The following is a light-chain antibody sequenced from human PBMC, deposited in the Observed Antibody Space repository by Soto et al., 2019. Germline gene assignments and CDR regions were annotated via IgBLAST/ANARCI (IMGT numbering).Light chain of an antibody. CDR3: QHLNGAPTIT. CDR1: QDVSDF. V-gene: IGKV1-9*01. CDR2: GGY. Sequence: DIQLTQSPSILSASVGDRVTLTCRASQDVSDFLAWYQHPPGKAPNLLIYGGYTLQSGVPSRFSGSGSGTEFSLTITGLQPEDFVTYYCQHLNGAPTITFGQGTRLEIK. J-gene: IGKJ5*01.